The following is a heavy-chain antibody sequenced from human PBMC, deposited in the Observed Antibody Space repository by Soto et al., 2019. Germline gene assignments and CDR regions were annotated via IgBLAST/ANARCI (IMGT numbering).Heavy chain of an antibody. Sequence: EVQLLESGGGLVQPGGSLRLSCAASGFTFSTYAMIWVRQGPGKGLEWVSAISGSGGSSTFYGNSVKGRFTITRDNSKNTVYLQMNSLGAEDTAVYYCAKGRGSCWFEHWGQGTLGTVSS. V-gene: IGHV3-23*01. CDR3: AKGRGSCWFEH. CDR1: GFTFSTYA. CDR2: ISGSGGSST. D-gene: IGHD2-15*01. J-gene: IGHJ5*02.